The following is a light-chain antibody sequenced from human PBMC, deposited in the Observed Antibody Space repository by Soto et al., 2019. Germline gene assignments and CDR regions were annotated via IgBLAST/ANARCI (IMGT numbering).Light chain of an antibody. Sequence: QSALTQPASVSGSPGQSITISCTGSSSVLGTFNLVSWYQQHPGKAPKLLIYEVNGRPSGVSNRFSGSKSGTTASLTISGLQTDDEAAYFCCSYAGTNTYVFGGGTKVTVL. CDR2: EVN. V-gene: IGLV2-23*02. J-gene: IGLJ1*01. CDR1: SSVLGTFNL. CDR3: CSYAGTNTYV.